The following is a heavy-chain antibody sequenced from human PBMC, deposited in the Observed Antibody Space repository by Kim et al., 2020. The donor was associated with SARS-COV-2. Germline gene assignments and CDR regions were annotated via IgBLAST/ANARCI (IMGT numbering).Heavy chain of an antibody. Sequence: ASVKVSCKASGYTFTGYYMHWVRQVPAPGLEWMGWINPNSGGTKHAPQLQARVTLPRDTPPSPAPLDLTTPRSDATALYHRVPSAAAPYFHYWGHGT. J-gene: IGHJ4*01. CDR1: GYTFTGYY. D-gene: IGHD6-25*01. CDR2: INPNSGGT. V-gene: IGHV1-2*02. CDR3: VPSAAAPYFHY.